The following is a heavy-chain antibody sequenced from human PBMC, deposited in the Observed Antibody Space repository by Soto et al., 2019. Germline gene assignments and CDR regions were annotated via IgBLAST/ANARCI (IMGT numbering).Heavy chain of an antibody. J-gene: IGHJ6*03. D-gene: IGHD4-17*01. CDR1: GFTFGDYA. V-gene: IGHV3-49*03. Sequence: GGSLRLSCTASGFTFGDYAMSWFRQAPGKGLEWVGFIRSKAFGGTTEYAASVKGRFTISRDDSKSIAYLQMNSLKTADTAVYYCSRVDGDYVGYYYYYMDVWGKGTTVTVSS. CDR3: SRVDGDYVGYYYYYMDV. CDR2: IRSKAFGGTT.